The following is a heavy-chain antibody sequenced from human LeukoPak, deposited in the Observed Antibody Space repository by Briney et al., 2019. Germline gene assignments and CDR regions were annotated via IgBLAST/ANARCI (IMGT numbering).Heavy chain of an antibody. J-gene: IGHJ4*02. CDR2: IRYDGSNK. V-gene: IGHV3-30*02. Sequence: GGSLRLSCAASGFTFSSYGMHWVRQAPGKGLEWVAFIRYDGSNKFYGDSVKGRFTISRDNSKNTLFLQLNSLRAKDTAVYYCARESESYDSSGSTFDYWGQGTLVTVSS. CDR1: GFTFSSYG. D-gene: IGHD3-22*01. CDR3: ARESESYDSSGSTFDY.